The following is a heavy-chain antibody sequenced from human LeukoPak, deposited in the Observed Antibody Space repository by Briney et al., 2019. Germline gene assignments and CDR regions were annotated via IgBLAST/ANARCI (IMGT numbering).Heavy chain of an antibody. CDR3: ASGPPFLKYFEY. CDR1: GFTVSSNY. V-gene: IGHV3-53*01. Sequence: QTGGSLRLSCAASGFTVSSNYMNWVRQAPGKGLEWVSVIYSGGSTYYADSVKGRFTISRDDSNNALYLQMHSLRAEDTALYYCASGPPFLKYFEYWGQGTLVTVSS. CDR2: IYSGGST. D-gene: IGHD3-3*01. J-gene: IGHJ4*02.